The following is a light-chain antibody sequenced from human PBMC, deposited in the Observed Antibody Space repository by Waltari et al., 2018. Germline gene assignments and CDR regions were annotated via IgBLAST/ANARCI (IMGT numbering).Light chain of an antibody. Sequence: QSVLTQPPSVSAAPGQRVTISCSGGSSNIGNNYVSWYRQFPGTAPKLLIYENTRRPSGIPGRFPGSKSGTSATLDSTGLQAGDEADYYCGTWDSSLSGAVFGGGTHLTVL. J-gene: IGLJ7*01. CDR2: ENT. CDR3: GTWDSSLSGAV. V-gene: IGLV1-51*02. CDR1: SSNIGNNY.